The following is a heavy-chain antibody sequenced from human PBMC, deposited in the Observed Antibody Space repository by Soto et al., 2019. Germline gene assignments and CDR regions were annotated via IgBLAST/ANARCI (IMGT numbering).Heavy chain of an antibody. V-gene: IGHV3-33*01. CDR1: GFTFSAYG. D-gene: IGHD2-21*01. Sequence: QVHLVEPGGGAVQAGRSLRVSCATSGFTFSAYGMHWVRQAPGKGLEWVAFINYDGSSKFYGDSVKGRFTVSRDNSKNTLFLQLNSLRGEDTATYYCARCKQKVIHCAMDVWGQGATVTVTS. CDR3: ARCKQKVIHCAMDV. J-gene: IGHJ6*02. CDR2: INYDGSSK.